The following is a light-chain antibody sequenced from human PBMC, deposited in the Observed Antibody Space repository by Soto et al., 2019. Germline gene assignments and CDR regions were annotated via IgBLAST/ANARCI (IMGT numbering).Light chain of an antibody. CDR3: QQYYDWST. V-gene: IGKV3-15*01. CDR1: QRVGRN. J-gene: IGKJ3*01. CDR2: GIS. Sequence: EIVMTQSPATLSVSPGERATLSCRVSQRVGRNLAWYQQKPGQAPRLLIYGISTRATGIPARFSGSGSGTDFTLAISSLQSEDFAVYYCQQYYDWSTFGPGTKVEIK.